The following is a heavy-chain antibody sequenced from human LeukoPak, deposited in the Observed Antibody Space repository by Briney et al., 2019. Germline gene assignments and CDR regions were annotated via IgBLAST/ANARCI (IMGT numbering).Heavy chain of an antibody. V-gene: IGHV4-4*07. Sequence: PSETLSLTCTVSGGSISSQYWSWIRQPAGKGLEWIGRIYASGSTNYNPSLKSRVTMSVDTSKNQFSLKLSSVTAADTAVCYCTKDTYCSGTTCNGGPGDYWGQGILVTVSS. CDR3: TKDTYCSGTTCNGGPGDY. D-gene: IGHD2-2*01. CDR2: IYASGST. CDR1: GGSISSQY. J-gene: IGHJ4*02.